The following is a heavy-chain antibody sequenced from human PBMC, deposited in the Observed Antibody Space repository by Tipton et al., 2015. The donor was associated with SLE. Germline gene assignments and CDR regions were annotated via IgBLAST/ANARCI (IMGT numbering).Heavy chain of an antibody. J-gene: IGHJ3*02. CDR2: ISYRRSA. CDR1: FGSINSANHF. V-gene: IGHV4-31*03. CDR3: AREVDTMDDSDAFDI. D-gene: IGHD3-10*01. Sequence: TLSLTCTVSFGSINSANHFWSWFRQLPGEGLEWIGFISYRRSAYYNPSLQSRVTISLDMSKNQFSLTMTSVTAADTAMYFCAREVDTMDDSDAFDIWGQGTMVTVSS.